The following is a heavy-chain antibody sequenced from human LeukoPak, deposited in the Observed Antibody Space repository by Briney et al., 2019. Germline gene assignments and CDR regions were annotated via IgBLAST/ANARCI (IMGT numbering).Heavy chain of an antibody. V-gene: IGHV5-51*01. J-gene: IGHJ4*02. CDR1: GYRFTIYW. Sequence: GESLKISCKASGYRFTIYWIGWVRQMPGKGLEWMGIIYPGDSDTRYSPSFEGQVTISADKSITTAYPQWSSLKASDTAMYYCARQITDQSSGYDSIDYWGQGTLVTVSS. D-gene: IGHD5-12*01. CDR3: ARQITDQSSGYDSIDY. CDR2: IYPGDSDT.